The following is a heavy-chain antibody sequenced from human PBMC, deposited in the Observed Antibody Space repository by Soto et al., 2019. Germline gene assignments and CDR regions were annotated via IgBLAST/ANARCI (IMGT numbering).Heavy chain of an antibody. D-gene: IGHD3-22*01. V-gene: IGHV1-46*01. Sequence: ASVKVSCKASGYTFTSYYMHWVRQAPGQGLEWMGVIDPRDGRTSYAQKFQGRVTMTQDTSTDTAYMERSGLRSEDTAVYNCASTYYYDSSCYSAHRYWGQGSLVTVSS. CDR3: ASTYYYDSSCYSAHRY. CDR2: IDPRDGRT. J-gene: IGHJ4*02. CDR1: GYTFTSYY.